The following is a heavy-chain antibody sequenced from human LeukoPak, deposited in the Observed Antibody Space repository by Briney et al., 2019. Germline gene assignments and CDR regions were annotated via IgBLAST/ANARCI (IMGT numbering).Heavy chain of an antibody. CDR3: ASPGSSSSRDYYYYMDV. J-gene: IGHJ6*03. Sequence: EASVKVSCKASGYTFTGYYMHWVRRAPGQGLEWMGWINPNSGGTNYAQKFQGRVTMTRDTSNSTAYMELSRLRSDDTAVYYCASPGSSSSRDYYYYMDVWGKGTTVTVSS. CDR2: INPNSGGT. V-gene: IGHV1-2*02. CDR1: GYTFTGYY. D-gene: IGHD6-6*01.